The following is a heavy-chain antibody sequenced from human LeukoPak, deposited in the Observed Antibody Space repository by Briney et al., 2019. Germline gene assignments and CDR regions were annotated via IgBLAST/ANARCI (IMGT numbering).Heavy chain of an antibody. Sequence: GGSLRLSCAASGFTFSSYGMHWVRQAPGKGLEYVSAISNNGENTYYADSVKGRFTISRDNSKNTLYVQMSSLRDEDTAVYYCVKEGRRQWLPRGWFDSWGQGTLVTVSS. CDR2: ISNNGENT. CDR3: VKEGRRQWLPRGWFDS. D-gene: IGHD6-19*01. J-gene: IGHJ5*01. V-gene: IGHV3-64*05. CDR1: GFTFSSYG.